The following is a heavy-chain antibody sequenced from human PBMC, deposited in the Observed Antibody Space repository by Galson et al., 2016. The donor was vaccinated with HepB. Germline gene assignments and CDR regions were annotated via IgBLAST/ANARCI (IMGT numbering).Heavy chain of an antibody. CDR3: TRDWYSSSWF. J-gene: IGHJ4*02. V-gene: IGHV3-74*03. CDR2: INKDGSIT. Sequence: SLRLSCAASGFIFSDYWMHWVRQAPGKGLVWVSRINKDGSITEYADSVKGQFTISRDNAKNTLYLQMNSLTAEDTAVYYCTRDWYSSSWFWGQGTLVTVSS. D-gene: IGHD6-13*01. CDR1: GFIFSDYW.